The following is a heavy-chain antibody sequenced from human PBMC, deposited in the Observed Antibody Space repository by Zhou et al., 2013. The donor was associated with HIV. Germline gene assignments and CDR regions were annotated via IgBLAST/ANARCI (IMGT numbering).Heavy chain of an antibody. CDR3: GRVLLDRSDY. V-gene: IGHV1-18*01. J-gene: IGHJ4*02. CDR1: GYAFTDFR. CDR2: ISAKNGNT. Sequence: QVQLVQSESEVKRPGASVKVSCKASGYAFTDFRLHWVRQAPGQGLEWMAWISAKNGNTNYSQKFQGRVTMTTDTSTSTAYMEVRTLRSDDTAVYYCGRVLLDRSDYWGQGTLVTVSS.